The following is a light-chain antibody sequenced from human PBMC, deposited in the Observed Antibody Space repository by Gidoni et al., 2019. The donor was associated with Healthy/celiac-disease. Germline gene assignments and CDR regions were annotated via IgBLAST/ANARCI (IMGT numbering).Light chain of an antibody. Sequence: DIQMTQSPSSLSASVGDRVTITCRASQCISNYLAWYQQKPGKVPKLLIYAASTLQSGVPSRFSGSGSGTDFTLTISSLQPEDVATYYCQKYNSAPLTFXGXTKVEI. V-gene: IGKV1-27*01. J-gene: IGKJ4*01. CDR3: QKYNSAPLT. CDR2: AAS. CDR1: QCISNY.